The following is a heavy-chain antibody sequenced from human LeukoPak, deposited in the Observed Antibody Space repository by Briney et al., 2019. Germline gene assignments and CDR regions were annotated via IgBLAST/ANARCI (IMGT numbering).Heavy chain of an antibody. Sequence: GGSLRLSCSASGITFSSHAMHWVRQAPGKGLEYVSAISDNGGMTFYADSVKGRFTISRDNSKNTLYLQMRSLRGEDTAVYYCYVSGWTEDIDNWGQGTLVTVSS. J-gene: IGHJ4*02. CDR2: ISDNGGMT. CDR1: GITFSSHA. D-gene: IGHD6-19*01. V-gene: IGHV3-64D*06. CDR3: YVSGWTEDIDN.